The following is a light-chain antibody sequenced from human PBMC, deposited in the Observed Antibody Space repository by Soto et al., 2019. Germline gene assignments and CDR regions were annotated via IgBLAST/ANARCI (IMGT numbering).Light chain of an antibody. CDR1: QSVSSSH. Sequence: EVVLTQSPSTLSLSPGERATLSCRTSQSVSSSHLAWYQQKPGQAPRLLIYVSSSRASGIPDRFSGSGSGTDFTLTISRLEPEDFAVYYCQQYGSSPWTFGQGTKLEIK. CDR2: VSS. V-gene: IGKV3-20*01. J-gene: IGKJ2*02. CDR3: QQYGSSPWT.